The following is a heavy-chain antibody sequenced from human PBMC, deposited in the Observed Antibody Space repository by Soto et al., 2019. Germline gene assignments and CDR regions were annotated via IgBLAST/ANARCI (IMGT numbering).Heavy chain of an antibody. Sequence: PSETLSLTCTVSGGSISSYYWSWIRQPPGKGLEWIGYIYYSGSTNYNPSLKSRVTISVDTSKNQFSLKLSSVTAADTAVYYCASGITIFGVVIPGFDWGQGTLVTVSS. J-gene: IGHJ4*02. CDR3: ASGITIFGVVIPGFD. D-gene: IGHD3-3*01. V-gene: IGHV4-59*08. CDR2: IYYSGST. CDR1: GGSISSYY.